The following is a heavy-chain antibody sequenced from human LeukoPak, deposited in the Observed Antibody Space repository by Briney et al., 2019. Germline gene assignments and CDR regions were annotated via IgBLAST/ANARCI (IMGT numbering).Heavy chain of an antibody. CDR2: IYYSGTT. D-gene: IGHD3-10*01. CDR3: ASNSFDYYGSGSYSVDY. Sequence: SETLSLTCTVSGGSISSSSYYWGWIRQPPGKGLEWIGYIYYSGTTNYNPSLKRRVTISVDTSKNQFSLKLSSVTAADTAVYYCASNSFDYYGSGSYSVDYWGQGTLVTVSS. J-gene: IGHJ4*02. CDR1: GGSISSSSYY. V-gene: IGHV4-61*05.